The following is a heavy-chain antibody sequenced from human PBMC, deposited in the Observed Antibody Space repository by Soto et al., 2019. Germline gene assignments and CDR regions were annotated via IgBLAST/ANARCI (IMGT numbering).Heavy chain of an antibody. CDR3: ARDPTAGYSYGSTDY. V-gene: IGHV3-30-3*01. D-gene: IGHD5-18*01. CDR1: GFTLSSYA. Sequence: GGSLRLSCAASGFTLSSYAMHWVRQAPGKGLEWVAVISYDGSNKYYADSVKGRFTISRDNSKNTLYLQMNSLRAEDTAVYYCARDPTAGYSYGSTDYWGHGTLVTVSS. CDR2: ISYDGSNK. J-gene: IGHJ4*01.